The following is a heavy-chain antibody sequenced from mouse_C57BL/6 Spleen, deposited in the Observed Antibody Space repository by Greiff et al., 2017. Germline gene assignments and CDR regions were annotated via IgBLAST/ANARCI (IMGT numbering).Heavy chain of an antibody. V-gene: IGHV1-82*01. CDR3: ARREGYLPYYYAMDY. J-gene: IGHJ4*01. Sequence: VQLQQSGPELVKPGASVKISCKASGYAFSSSWMNWVKQRPGKGLEWIGRIYPGDGDTNYNGKFKGKATLAADKSSSTAYMQLSSLTSEDSAVYFCARREGYLPYYYAMDYWGQGTSVTVSS. D-gene: IGHD2-3*01. CDR2: IYPGDGDT. CDR1: GYAFSSSW.